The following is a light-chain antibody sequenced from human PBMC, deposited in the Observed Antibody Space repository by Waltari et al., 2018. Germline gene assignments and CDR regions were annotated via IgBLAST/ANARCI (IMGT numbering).Light chain of an antibody. V-gene: IGKV1-5*03. J-gene: IGKJ4*01. CDR2: KAS. Sequence: DIQMTQSPSTLSASVGDRVTITCRASQSISNWLDWYQQKPGKAPKLLIYKASTLESGVPSRFSGSGSGTEFTLTISSLQPDDFATYYCQQYNSYSLLPFGGGTKVEIK. CDR1: QSISNW. CDR3: QQYNSYSLLP.